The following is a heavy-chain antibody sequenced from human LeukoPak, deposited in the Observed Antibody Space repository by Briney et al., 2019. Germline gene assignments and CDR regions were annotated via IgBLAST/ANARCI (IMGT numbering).Heavy chain of an antibody. Sequence: PGGSLRLSCAASGFTFSSYSMNWVRQAPGKRLEWVSSISSSSSYIYYADSVKGRFTISRDNAKNSLYLQMNSLRAEDTAVYYCARDYADYYGSGSYSHNWFDPWGQGTLVTVSS. CDR2: ISSSSSYI. V-gene: IGHV3-21*04. J-gene: IGHJ5*02. CDR3: ARDYADYYGSGSYSHNWFDP. CDR1: GFTFSSYS. D-gene: IGHD3-10*01.